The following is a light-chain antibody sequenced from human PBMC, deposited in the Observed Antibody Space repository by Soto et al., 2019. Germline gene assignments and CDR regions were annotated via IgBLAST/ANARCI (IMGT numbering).Light chain of an antibody. CDR3: CSYAGTYSYV. CDR2: DVS. Sequence: QSALTQPRSVSGSPGQSVTISCTGTSSDVGAYNYVSWYQQHPGKAPKFMIYDVSKRPSGVPDRFSGSKSGNTASLTISGLQAEDEADYYCCSYAGTYSYVFGTWTKLTVL. V-gene: IGLV2-11*01. CDR1: SSDVGAYNY. J-gene: IGLJ1*01.